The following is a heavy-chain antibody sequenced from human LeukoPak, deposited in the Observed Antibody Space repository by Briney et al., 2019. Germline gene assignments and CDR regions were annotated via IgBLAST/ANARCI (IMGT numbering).Heavy chain of an antibody. J-gene: IGHJ5*02. CDR1: GGSITSGNNY. CDR2: IYSGGRT. CDR3: VKAPTVAGSYGWFDP. D-gene: IGHD5-18*01. Sequence: SETLSLTCTVSGGSITSGNNYWNWIRQSPEKGLEWIGFIYSGGRTNYNPFLRSRVVISADASKNQITLRIESMTAADTAVYYCVKAPTVAGSYGWFDPWGQGTLVTVSS. V-gene: IGHV4-30-4*01.